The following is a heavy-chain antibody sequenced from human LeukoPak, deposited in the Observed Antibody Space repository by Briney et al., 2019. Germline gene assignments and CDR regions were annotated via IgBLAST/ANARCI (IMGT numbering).Heavy chain of an antibody. CDR3: ARGPAIAAADTWFDP. V-gene: IGHV1-2*02. Sequence: GASVKVSCEASGYTFTGYYMHWIRQAPGQGLEWMGWINPNSGGTNYAQKFQGRVTMTRDTSISTAYMELSKLRSDDTAVYYCARGPAIAAADTWFDPWGQGTLVTVSS. J-gene: IGHJ5*02. D-gene: IGHD6-13*01. CDR2: INPNSGGT. CDR1: GYTFTGYY.